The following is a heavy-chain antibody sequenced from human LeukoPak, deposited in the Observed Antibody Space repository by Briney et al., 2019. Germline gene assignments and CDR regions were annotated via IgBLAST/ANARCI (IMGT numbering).Heavy chain of an antibody. CDR3: ARGVRRAVAVGFDY. D-gene: IGHD6-19*01. CDR2: INHSGST. Sequence: SDTLSLTCAVYGGSFSGYYWSWIRQPPGKGLEWIGEINHSGSTNYNPSLKSRVTISVDTSKNKFSLKLSSVTAADTAVYYCARGVRRAVAVGFDYWGQGTLVTVSS. CDR1: GGSFSGYY. V-gene: IGHV4-34*01. J-gene: IGHJ4*02.